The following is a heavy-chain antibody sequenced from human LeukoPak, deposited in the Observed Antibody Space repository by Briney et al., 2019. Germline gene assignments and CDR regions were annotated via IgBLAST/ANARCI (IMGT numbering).Heavy chain of an antibody. Sequence: TGGSLRLSCAASGFTFSSYGMHWVRQAPGKGLEWVAVIWYDGSNKYYADSVKGRFTISRDNSKNTLYLQMNSLRDEDTAVYYCARGDSSGYGPDHWGQGTLVTVSS. J-gene: IGHJ5*02. D-gene: IGHD3-22*01. CDR3: ARGDSSGYGPDH. CDR2: IWYDGSNK. V-gene: IGHV3-33*01. CDR1: GFTFSSYG.